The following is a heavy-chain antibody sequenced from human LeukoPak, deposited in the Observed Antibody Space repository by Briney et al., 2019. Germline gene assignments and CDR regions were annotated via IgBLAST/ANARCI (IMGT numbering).Heavy chain of an antibody. CDR1: GFTFSSYA. V-gene: IGHV3-30*04. D-gene: IGHD3-22*01. CDR3: AKDDNYYDSSGYYRV. J-gene: IGHJ4*02. Sequence: GGSLRLSCAASGFTFSSYAMHWVRQAPGKGLEWVAVISYDGSNKYYADSVKGRFTISRDNSKNTLYLQMNSLRAEDTAVYYCAKDDNYYDSSGYYRVWGQGTLVTVSS. CDR2: ISYDGSNK.